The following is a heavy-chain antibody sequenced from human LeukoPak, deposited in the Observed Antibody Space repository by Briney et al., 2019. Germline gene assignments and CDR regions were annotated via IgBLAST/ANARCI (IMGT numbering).Heavy chain of an antibody. CDR1: GYTFTGYY. V-gene: IGHV1-2*02. D-gene: IGHD2-2*02. CDR3: ARASGYCSSTSCYTKYTFDY. J-gene: IGHJ4*02. CDR2: INPNSGGT. Sequence: RASVKVSCKASGYTFTGYYMHWVRQAPGQGLEWMGWINPNSGGTNYAQKFQGRVTMTRDTSISTAYMELSRLRSDDTAVYYCARASGYCSSTSCYTKYTFDYWGQGTLVTVSS.